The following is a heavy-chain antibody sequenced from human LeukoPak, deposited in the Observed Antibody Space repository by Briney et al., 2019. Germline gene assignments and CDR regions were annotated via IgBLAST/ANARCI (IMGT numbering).Heavy chain of an antibody. V-gene: IGHV1-2*02. CDR1: GYTFTGYY. CDR3: ARQELRGYYFDY. CDR2: INPNSGGT. J-gene: IGHJ4*02. Sequence: ASVKASGKASGYTFTGYYMHSVRQAPGQGLEWMGWINPNSGGTNYAQKFQGRVTMTRDTSISTAYMELSRLRSDDTAVYYCARQELRGYYFDYWGQGTLVTVSS. D-gene: IGHD1-7*01.